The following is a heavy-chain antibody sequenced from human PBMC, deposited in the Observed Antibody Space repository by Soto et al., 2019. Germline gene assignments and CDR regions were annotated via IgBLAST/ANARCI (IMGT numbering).Heavy chain of an antibody. D-gene: IGHD6-6*01. Sequence: GGSLRLSCAASGFTFSSYWMSWVRQAPGKGLEWVANIKQDGSEKYYVDSVKGRFTISRDNAKNSLYLQMNSLRAEDTAVYYCARPPSSSSHYFDYWGQGTLVTVSS. J-gene: IGHJ4*02. CDR3: ARPPSSSSHYFDY. V-gene: IGHV3-7*01. CDR2: IKQDGSEK. CDR1: GFTFSSYW.